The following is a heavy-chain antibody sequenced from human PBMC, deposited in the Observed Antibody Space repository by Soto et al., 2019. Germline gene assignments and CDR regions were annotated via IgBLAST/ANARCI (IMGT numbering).Heavy chain of an antibody. CDR1: GYTLTNYG. V-gene: IGHV1-18*04. CDR2: VTPYKADT. J-gene: IGHJ3*02. D-gene: IGHD5-12*01. Sequence: GASVQVSCKASGYTLTNYGVTWVRQAPGQGLEWLGRVTPYKADTNSAQNLQGRVTMATDTSTNTAYLELRSLRSDDTAVYFCATDGPSNSGNLYAFDIWGQGTMVTVSS. CDR3: ATDGPSNSGNLYAFDI.